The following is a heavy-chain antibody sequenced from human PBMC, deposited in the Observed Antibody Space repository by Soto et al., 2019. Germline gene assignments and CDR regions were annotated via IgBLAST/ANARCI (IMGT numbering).Heavy chain of an antibody. Sequence: EVQLLESGGDLVQPGGSLRLSCAASGFTFTSYAMSWIRQAPGKGLEWVSAITGGGDNTYYADSVKGRFTIARDNSKNTLYLQMNSLRAEDTAFYYCTQDGGSRDWVTGNWGQGTLVTVSS. D-gene: IGHD2-21*02. CDR1: GFTFTSYA. J-gene: IGHJ4*02. CDR3: TQDGGSRDWVTGN. CDR2: ITGGGDNT. V-gene: IGHV3-23*01.